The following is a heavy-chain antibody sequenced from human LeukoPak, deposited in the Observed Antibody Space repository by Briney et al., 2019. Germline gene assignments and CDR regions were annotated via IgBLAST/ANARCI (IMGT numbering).Heavy chain of an antibody. D-gene: IGHD4-23*01. CDR1: GYTFTSYY. CDR2: INPSGGST. V-gene: IGHV1-46*01. Sequence: ASVKVSCKASGYTFTSYYMHWVRQAPGQGLEWMGIINPSGGSTSYAQKFQGRVTMTRDTSTSTVYMELSSLRSEDTAVYYCARVGQVVSAWDYGGTDHDFDYWGQGTLVTVSS. J-gene: IGHJ4*02. CDR3: ARVGQVVSAWDYGGTDHDFDY.